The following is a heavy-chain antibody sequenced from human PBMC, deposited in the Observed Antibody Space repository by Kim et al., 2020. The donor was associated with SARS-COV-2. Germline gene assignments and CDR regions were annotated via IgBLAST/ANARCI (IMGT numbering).Heavy chain of an antibody. J-gene: IGHJ4*02. CDR3: ASPLYCGGDCFPDY. Sequence: SETLSLTCTVSGVSISSSSYYWGWNRQPQGKGLEWIGSNNYSGSTYYNPSLKSRVTITVDTSKNQSSQKLSSSTAADTAVYYCASPLYCGGDCFPDYWGQGTPVTVSS. D-gene: IGHD2-21*02. CDR1: GVSISSSSYY. CDR2: NNYSGST. V-gene: IGHV4-39*01.